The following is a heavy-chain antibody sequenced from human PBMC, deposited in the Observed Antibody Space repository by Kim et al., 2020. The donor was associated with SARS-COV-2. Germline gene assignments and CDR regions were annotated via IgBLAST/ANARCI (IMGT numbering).Heavy chain of an antibody. CDR3: AREGYCSSTSCRNWFDP. J-gene: IGHJ5*02. CDR1: GGSISSYY. V-gene: IGHV4-59*01. CDR2: IYYSGST. Sequence: SETLSLTCTVSGGSISSYYWSWIRQPPGKGLEWIGYIYYSGSTNYNPSLKSRVTISVDTSKNQFSLKLSSVTAADTAVYYCAREGYCSSTSCRNWFDPWGQGTLVTVSS. D-gene: IGHD2-2*01.